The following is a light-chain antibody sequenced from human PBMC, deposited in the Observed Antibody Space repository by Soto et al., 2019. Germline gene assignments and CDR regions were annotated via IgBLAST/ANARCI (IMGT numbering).Light chain of an antibody. J-gene: IGLJ1*01. Sequence: QSALTQPASVSGSPGQSITISCTGTSSDVGGYNYVSWYQQHPGKAPKLMIYEVSNRPSGVSNRFSGYKSGNTASLTISGLQAEDEADYYCSSYTSSSTPHHVFGTGTKLTVL. CDR1: SSDVGGYNY. V-gene: IGLV2-14*01. CDR2: EVS. CDR3: SSYTSSSTPHHV.